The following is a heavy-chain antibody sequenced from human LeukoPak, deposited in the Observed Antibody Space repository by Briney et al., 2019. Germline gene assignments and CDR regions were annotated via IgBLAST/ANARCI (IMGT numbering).Heavy chain of an antibody. CDR1: GFSFSSYG. Sequence: GGSLRLSCVGSGFSFSSYGMHWVRQAPGKGLEWVAVISYDGSNKYYADSVKGRFTISRDNSKNTLYLQMNSLRAEDTAVYYCAKDRYYYDSSGPRETDYWGQGTLVTVSS. D-gene: IGHD3-22*01. J-gene: IGHJ4*02. CDR3: AKDRYYYDSSGPRETDY. V-gene: IGHV3-30*18. CDR2: ISYDGSNK.